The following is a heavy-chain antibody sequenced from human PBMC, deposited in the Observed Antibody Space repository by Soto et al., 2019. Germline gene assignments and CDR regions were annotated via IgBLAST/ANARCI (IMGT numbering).Heavy chain of an antibody. CDR3: ASPSREWLPPARDYYYGMDV. CDR2: IIPIFGTA. J-gene: IGHJ6*02. Sequence: QVQLVQSGAEVKKPGSSVKVSCKASGGTFSSYAISWVRQAPGQGLEWMGGIIPIFGTANYAQKFQGRVTITADKSTSTAYMELSSLRSEGRAVYYCASPSREWLPPARDYYYGMDVWGQETTVTVSS. D-gene: IGHD3-3*01. CDR1: GGTFSSYA. V-gene: IGHV1-69*06.